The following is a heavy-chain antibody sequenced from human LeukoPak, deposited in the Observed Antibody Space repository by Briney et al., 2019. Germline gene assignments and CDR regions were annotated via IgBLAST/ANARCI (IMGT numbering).Heavy chain of an antibody. CDR2: IYYSGSN. D-gene: IGHD3-9*01. V-gene: IGHV4-39*01. CDR3: AIQNTYYDILTGYLSFRLFVY. J-gene: IGHJ4*02. CDR1: GGSISSSSYY. Sequence: SETPSLTCTVPGGSISSSSYYRGWIRQPPGKGMEWIGRIYYSGSNYYNTSLKSRAPISVATPKNQFSLKLSSVTAADTAVYYCAIQNTYYDILTGYLSFRLFVYWGQGTLVTVSS.